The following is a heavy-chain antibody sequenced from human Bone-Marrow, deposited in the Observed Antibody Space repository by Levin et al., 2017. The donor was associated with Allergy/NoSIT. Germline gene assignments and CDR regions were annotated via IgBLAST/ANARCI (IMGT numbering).Heavy chain of an antibody. CDR3: AAQSRGWGYWYFEI. J-gene: IGHJ2*01. CDR2: ISLADSDT. CDR1: GPSITSYW. Sequence: GESLKISCKASGPSITSYWIGWVRQMPGKGLQWMGIISLADSDTRYSPSFQGRVTISADKSNATAFLHWTTLKASDSAMYFCAAQSRGWGYWYFEIWGRGTLVTVSS. V-gene: IGHV5-51*01. D-gene: IGHD7-27*01.